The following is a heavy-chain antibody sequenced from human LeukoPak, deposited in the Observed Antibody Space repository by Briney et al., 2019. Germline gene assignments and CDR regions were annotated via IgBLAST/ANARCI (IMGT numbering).Heavy chain of an antibody. Sequence: GASVKVSCKASGYTFTSYGISWVRQAPGQGLEWMGWISAYNGNTNYAQKLQGRVTMTTDTSTSTAYMELRSLRSDDTAVYYCAREEYCGGDCYSFDYWGQGTLVTVSS. CDR1: GYTFTSYG. CDR3: AREEYCGGDCYSFDY. D-gene: IGHD2-21*02. V-gene: IGHV1-18*01. CDR2: ISAYNGNT. J-gene: IGHJ4*02.